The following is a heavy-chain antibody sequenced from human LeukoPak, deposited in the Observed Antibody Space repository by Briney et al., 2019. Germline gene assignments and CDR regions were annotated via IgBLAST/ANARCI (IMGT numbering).Heavy chain of an antibody. CDR2: ISSSGSTI. D-gene: IGHD1-26*01. V-gene: IGHV3-48*03. J-gene: IGHJ4*02. Sequence: PGGSLRLSCAASGFTFSSYEMNWVRQAPGKGLEWVSYISSSGSTIYYADSVKGRFTISRDNAKNSLYLQMNSQRAEDTAVYYCASGSGSSDYWGQGTLVTVSS. CDR3: ASGSGSSDY. CDR1: GFTFSSYE.